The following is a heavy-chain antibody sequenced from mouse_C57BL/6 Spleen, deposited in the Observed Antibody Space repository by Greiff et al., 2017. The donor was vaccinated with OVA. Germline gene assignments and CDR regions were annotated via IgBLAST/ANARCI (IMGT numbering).Heavy chain of an antibody. CDR1: GYTFTSYW. V-gene: IGHV1-52*01. CDR3: ASYDYGVDWLAY. J-gene: IGHJ3*01. CDR2: IDPSDSET. Sequence: QVQLQQPGAELVRPGSSVKLSCKASGYTFTSYWMHWVKQRPIQGLEWIGNIDPSDSETPYNQKFKDKATLTVDKSSSTAYMQLSSLTSEDSAVYYWASYDYGVDWLAYGGEGTRVTVSA. D-gene: IGHD2-4*01.